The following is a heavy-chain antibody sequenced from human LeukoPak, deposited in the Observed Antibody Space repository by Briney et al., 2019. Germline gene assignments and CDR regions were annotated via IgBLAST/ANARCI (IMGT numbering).Heavy chain of an antibody. CDR2: INPSGGRT. CDR3: AKSRGFSAYDWFDY. J-gene: IGHJ4*02. CDR1: GGTFSSYA. V-gene: IGHV1-46*03. D-gene: IGHD5-12*01. Sequence: ASVKVSCKASGGTFSSYAISWVRQAPGQGLEWMGTINPSGGRTGNAQNFQGRVTMTRDTSTSTVYMELSSLRSEDTAVYYCAKSRGFSAYDWFDYWGQGTLVTVSS.